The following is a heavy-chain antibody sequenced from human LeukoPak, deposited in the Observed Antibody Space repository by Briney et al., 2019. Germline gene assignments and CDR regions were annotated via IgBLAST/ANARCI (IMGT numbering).Heavy chain of an antibody. Sequence: GGSLRLSCAASGFTFSSYWMTWVRQAPGKGLEWVASIKPDGGENFYVDSVKGRFTISRDNARNSLDLQMNSLRAEDTAVYYCARGGWYGEAWGQGTLVTVSS. CDR3: ARGGWYGEA. D-gene: IGHD6-19*01. V-gene: IGHV3-7*01. J-gene: IGHJ5*02. CDR2: IKPDGGEN. CDR1: GFTFSSYW.